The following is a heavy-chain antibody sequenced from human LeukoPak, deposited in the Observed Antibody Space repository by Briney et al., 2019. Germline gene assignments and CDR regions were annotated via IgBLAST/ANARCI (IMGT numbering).Heavy chain of an antibody. Sequence: SETLSLTCAVYGGSFGGYYWSWIRQPPGKGLEWIGEINHSGSTNYNPSLKSRVTISVDTSKNQFSLKLSSVTAADTAVYYCARGGPFPAGATYFDYWGQGTLVTVSS. V-gene: IGHV4-34*01. D-gene: IGHD1-26*01. J-gene: IGHJ4*02. CDR3: ARGGPFPAGATYFDY. CDR2: INHSGST. CDR1: GGSFGGYY.